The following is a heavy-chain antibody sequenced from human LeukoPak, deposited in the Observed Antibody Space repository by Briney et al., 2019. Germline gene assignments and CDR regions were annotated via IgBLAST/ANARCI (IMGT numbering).Heavy chain of an antibody. J-gene: IGHJ4*02. CDR3: ARGRAIFGVAVYYFDY. V-gene: IGHV1-8*01. D-gene: IGHD3-3*01. CDR2: MNPNSCNT. Sequence: ASVKVSCKASGYTFPSYDINWVRQATGQGLEWMGWMNPNSCNTGYAQKFQGRVTMTRNTSISTAYMELSSLRSEDTAVYYCARGRAIFGVAVYYFDYWGQGTLVTVSS. CDR1: GYTFPSYD.